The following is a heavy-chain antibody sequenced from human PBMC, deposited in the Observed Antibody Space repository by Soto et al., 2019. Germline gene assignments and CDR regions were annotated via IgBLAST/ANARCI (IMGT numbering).Heavy chain of an antibody. CDR1: GITVSGYW. J-gene: IGHJ4*02. CDR3: ARVRGGSGGKGDPLDY. Sequence: EVQLVESGGGLVQPGGSPRLSCAASGITVSGYWMHWVRQAPGKGLVWVSQVNGDGSSTKYADSVKGRFTVSRDNAKDTLYLQMNSLRAEDTAFYFCARVRGGSGGKGDPLDYWGQGTLVTVSS. CDR2: VNGDGSST. D-gene: IGHD2-15*01. V-gene: IGHV3-74*03.